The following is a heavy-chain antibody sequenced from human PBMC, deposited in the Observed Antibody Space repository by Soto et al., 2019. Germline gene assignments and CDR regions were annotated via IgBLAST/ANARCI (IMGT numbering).Heavy chain of an antibody. CDR2: INHSGST. CDR1: GGSFSGYY. Sequence: SETLSLTCAVYGGSFSGYYWSWIRQPPGKGLEWIGEINHSGSTNYNPSLKSRVTISVDTSKNQFPLKLSSVTAADTAVYYCARGPFGVVNYYYYGMDVWGQGTTVT. J-gene: IGHJ6*02. CDR3: ARGPFGVVNYYYYGMDV. V-gene: IGHV4-34*01. D-gene: IGHD3-3*01.